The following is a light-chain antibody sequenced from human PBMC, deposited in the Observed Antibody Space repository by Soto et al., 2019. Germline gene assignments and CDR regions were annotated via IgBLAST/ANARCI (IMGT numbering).Light chain of an antibody. CDR3: QQYDALPFT. J-gene: IGKJ3*01. V-gene: IGKV1-33*01. CDR2: DAS. CDR1: HHINNY. Sequence: DIQMTQSPSSLSASVGDRVTITCQAGHHINNYLNWFQQKPGKAPKLLLYDASKLQTGVPSRFSGGGSGTDFTFTISSLQPEDIGTDYCQQYDALPFTFGPGTKVEIK.